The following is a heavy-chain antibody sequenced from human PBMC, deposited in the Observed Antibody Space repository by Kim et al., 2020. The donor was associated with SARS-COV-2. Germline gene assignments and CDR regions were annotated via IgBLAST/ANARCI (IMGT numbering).Heavy chain of an antibody. D-gene: IGHD3-9*01. CDR3: AREKVYYDILTGYYNYYYGMDV. V-gene: IGHV4-30-4*01. CDR2: IYYSGST. CDR1: GGSISSGDYY. Sequence: SETLSLTCTVSGGSISSGDYYWSWIRQPPGKGLEWIGYIYYSGSTYYNPSLKSRVTISVDTSKNQFSLKLSSVTAADTAVYYCAREKVYYDILTGYYNYYYGMDVWGQGTTVTVSS. J-gene: IGHJ6*02.